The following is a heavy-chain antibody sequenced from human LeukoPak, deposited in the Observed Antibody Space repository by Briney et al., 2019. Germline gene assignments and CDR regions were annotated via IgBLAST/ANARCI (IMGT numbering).Heavy chain of an antibody. CDR3: ARDRSGDDYGDHERAFDI. D-gene: IGHD4-17*01. V-gene: IGHV3-30-3*01. Sequence: GGSLRLSCAASGFTFSSYAMRWVRQAPGKGLEWVAVISYDGSNKYYADSVKGRFTISRDNSKNTLYLQMNSLRAEDTAVYYCARDRSGDDYGDHERAFDIWGQGTMVTVSS. CDR2: ISYDGSNK. J-gene: IGHJ3*02. CDR1: GFTFSSYA.